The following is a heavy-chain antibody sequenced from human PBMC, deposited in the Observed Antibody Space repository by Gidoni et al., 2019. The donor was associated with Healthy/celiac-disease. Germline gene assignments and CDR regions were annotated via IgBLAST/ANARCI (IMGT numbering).Heavy chain of an antibody. J-gene: IGHJ5*02. D-gene: IGHD3-22*01. CDR1: GFTFSSYG. Sequence: QVQLVESGGGVVQPGGSQRLSCAASGFTFSSYGMHWVRQAPGKGLEWVAFIRYDGSNKYYADSVKGRFTISRDNSKNTLYLQMNSLRAEDTAVYYCAKEGEYYYDSSGYYQNWFDPWGQGTLVTVSS. CDR3: AKEGEYYYDSSGYYQNWFDP. V-gene: IGHV3-30*02. CDR2: IRYDGSNK.